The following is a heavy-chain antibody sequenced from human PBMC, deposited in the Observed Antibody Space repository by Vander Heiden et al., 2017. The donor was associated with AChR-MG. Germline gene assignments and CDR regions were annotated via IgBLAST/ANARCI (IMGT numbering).Heavy chain of an antibody. V-gene: IGHV3-33*01. J-gene: IGHJ6*02. CDR2: IWYDGSNK. D-gene: IGHD3-16*01. CDR3: ARGTRLGGYYYYGMDV. CDR1: GFTFSSYG. Sequence: QVQLVESGGGVVQPGRSLRLSCAASGFTFSSYGMHWVRQAPGKGLEWVAVIWYDGSNKYYADSVKGRFTISRDNSKNTLYLQMNSLRAEDTAVYYCARGTRLGGYYYYGMDVWGQGTTVTVSS.